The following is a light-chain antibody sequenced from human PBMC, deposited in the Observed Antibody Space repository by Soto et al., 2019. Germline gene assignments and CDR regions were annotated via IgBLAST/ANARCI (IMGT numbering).Light chain of an antibody. Sequence: QSALTQPASVSGSPGQSITISCTGTSSDVGGYNFVSWYQQHPGKAPKLIIYDVSNRPSGVSNRFSGSKSGNTASLTISGLQTEDEADYYCSSYTSSSTQVFGTGTKLIVL. J-gene: IGLJ1*01. CDR2: DVS. CDR1: SSDVGGYNF. CDR3: SSYTSSSTQV. V-gene: IGLV2-14*01.